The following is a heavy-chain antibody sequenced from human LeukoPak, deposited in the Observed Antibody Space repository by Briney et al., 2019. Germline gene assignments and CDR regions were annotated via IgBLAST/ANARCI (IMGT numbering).Heavy chain of an antibody. J-gene: IGHJ4*02. V-gene: IGHV4-34*01. Sequence: PSETLSLTCAVYGGSFSGYYWSWIRQPPGKGLEWIGEINHSGSTNYNPSLKSRVTISVDTSKNQFSLKLSSVTGADTAVYYCARGSGITGTTGDYWGQGTLVTVSS. CDR3: ARGSGITGTTGDY. CDR1: GGSFSGYY. CDR2: INHSGST. D-gene: IGHD1-20*01.